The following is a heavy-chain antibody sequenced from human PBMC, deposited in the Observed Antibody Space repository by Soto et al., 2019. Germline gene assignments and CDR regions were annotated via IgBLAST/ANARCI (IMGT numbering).Heavy chain of an antibody. Sequence: PSETLSLTCTVSGGSIINGDYYWTWIRQPPGKGLEWIGYIYYSGNTYYNPSLKSRVMISVDTSKNQFSLNLSSVTAADTAVYYCARGGWRHIDYWGQGTLVTVSS. V-gene: IGHV4-30-4*01. CDR2: IYYSGNT. CDR3: ARGGWRHIDY. CDR1: GGSIINGDYY. D-gene: IGHD3-3*01. J-gene: IGHJ4*02.